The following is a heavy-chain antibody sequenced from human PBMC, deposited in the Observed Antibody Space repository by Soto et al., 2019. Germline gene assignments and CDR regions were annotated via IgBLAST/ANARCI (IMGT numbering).Heavy chain of an antibody. J-gene: IGHJ4*02. CDR2: MNPSSGNT. CDR1: EYTFTSYD. Sequence: QVQLVQSGAEVKKPGASVKVSCKASEYTFTSYDINWVGQATGQGLEWMGWMNPSSGNTGYAQKFQGRVTMTRNTSIRTAYMELSSLRSEDTAVYYCVRVVNYYGSGSGGGDYWGPGTLVTVSS. CDR3: VRVVNYYGSGSGGGDY. V-gene: IGHV1-8*01. D-gene: IGHD3-10*01.